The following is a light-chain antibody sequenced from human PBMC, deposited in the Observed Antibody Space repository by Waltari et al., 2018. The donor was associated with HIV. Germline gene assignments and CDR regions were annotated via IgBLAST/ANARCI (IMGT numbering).Light chain of an antibody. CDR3: QQYGSSPLT. Sequence: DIVLTQSPGTLSLSPGERATLSYRASQSVSSNYLAWYQQKPGQAPRLLIYDASSRATGIPDRFSGSGSGTDFTLTISRLEPEDFAVYYCQQYGSSPLTFGGGTKVEIK. J-gene: IGKJ4*01. CDR1: QSVSSNY. V-gene: IGKV3-20*01. CDR2: DAS.